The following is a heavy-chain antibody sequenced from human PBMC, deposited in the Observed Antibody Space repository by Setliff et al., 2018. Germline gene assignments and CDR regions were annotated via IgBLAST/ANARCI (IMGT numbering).Heavy chain of an antibody. D-gene: IGHD5-18*01. J-gene: IGHJ3*02. V-gene: IGHV3-23*01. CDR1: GFTFSTYA. CDR3: AKGLSGYSYGSNSNAFDI. Sequence: GGSLRLSCAASGFTFSTYAVSWVRQAPGKGLEWVSSISGSGSSAYYADSVKGRFTISRDNPKNTLFLQMNSLRAEDTAVYYCAKGLSGYSYGSNSNAFDIWGQGTMVTV. CDR2: ISGSGSSA.